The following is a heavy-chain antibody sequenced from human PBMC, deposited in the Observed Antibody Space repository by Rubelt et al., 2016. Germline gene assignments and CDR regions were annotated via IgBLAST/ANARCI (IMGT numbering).Heavy chain of an antibody. V-gene: IGHV4-59*12. CDR3: ARSITMVRGVISGWYFDL. CDR2: IYYSGST. Sequence: GKGLEWIGYIYYSGSTNYNPSLKSRVTISVDTSKNQFSLKLSSVTAADTAVYYCARSITMVRGVISGWYFDLWGRGTLVTVSS. J-gene: IGHJ2*01. D-gene: IGHD3-10*01.